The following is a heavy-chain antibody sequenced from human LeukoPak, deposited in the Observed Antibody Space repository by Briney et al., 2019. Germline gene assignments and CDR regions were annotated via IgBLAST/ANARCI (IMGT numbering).Heavy chain of an antibody. D-gene: IGHD6-13*01. CDR3: ARPRGAAAGTFGFDP. V-gene: IGHV3-30*03. J-gene: IGHJ5*02. Sequence: GGSLRLSCAASGFTFTSYVMHWVRQAPGKGLQWVALISYDGSNKYYADSVKGRFTISRDNSKNTLYLRMNSLRAEDTAVYYCARPRGAAAGTFGFDPWGQGTLVTVSS. CDR1: GFTFTSYV. CDR2: ISYDGSNK.